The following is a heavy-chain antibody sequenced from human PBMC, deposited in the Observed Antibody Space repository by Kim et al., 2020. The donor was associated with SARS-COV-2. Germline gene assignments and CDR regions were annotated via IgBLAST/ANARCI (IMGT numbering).Heavy chain of an antibody. CDR3: VKGAGDYYYYGMDV. CDR2: ISSNGGST. CDR1: GFTFSSYA. J-gene: IGHJ6*02. V-gene: IGHV3-64D*09. D-gene: IGHD1-26*01. Sequence: GGSLRLSCSASGFTFSSYAMHWVRQAPGKGLEYVSAISSNGGSTYYADSVKGRFISRDNSKNTLYLQMSSLRAEDTAVYYCVKGAGDYYYYGMDVWGQGT.